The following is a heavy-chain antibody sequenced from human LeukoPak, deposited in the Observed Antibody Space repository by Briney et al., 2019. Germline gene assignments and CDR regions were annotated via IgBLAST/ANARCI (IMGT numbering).Heavy chain of an antibody. J-gene: IGHJ4*02. CDR3: AKIGSSHDFDY. CDR1: GYTFTSYG. V-gene: IGHV1-18*01. Sequence: ASVKVSCKASGYTFTSYGITWVRQAPGQGLEWMGWISAYNGNTNSAQKLQGRVTMTTDTSTSTAYMELRSLRSDDTAVYYCAKIGSSHDFDYWGQGTLITVSS. D-gene: IGHD1-26*01. CDR2: ISAYNGNT.